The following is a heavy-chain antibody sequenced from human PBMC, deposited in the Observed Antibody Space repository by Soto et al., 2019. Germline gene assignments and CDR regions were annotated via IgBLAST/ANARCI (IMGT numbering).Heavy chain of an antibody. D-gene: IGHD2-2*01. CDR2: ISYDGSNK. CDR3: AKVAGDIVVVPAAQGSVDY. J-gene: IGHJ4*02. V-gene: IGHV3-30*18. Sequence: PGGSLRLSCAASGFTFSSYVMHWVRQATGKGLEWVAVISYDGSNKYYADSVKGRFTISRDNSKNTLYLQMNSLRAEDTAVYYCAKVAGDIVVVPAAQGSVDYWGQGTLVTVSS. CDR1: GFTFSSYV.